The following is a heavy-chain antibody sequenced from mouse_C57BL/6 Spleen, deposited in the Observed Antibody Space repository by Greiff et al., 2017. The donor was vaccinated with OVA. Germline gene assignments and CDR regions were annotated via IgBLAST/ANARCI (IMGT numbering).Heavy chain of an antibody. CDR3: ARSRGYFYAMDY. Sequence: EVQLQQSGPELVKPGASVKIPCKASGYTFTDYNMDWVRQSHGKSLEWIGDINPNNGGTIYNQKFKGKATLTVDKSSSTAYMELRSLTSEYTAVYYCARSRGYFYAMDYWGQGTSVTVSS. CDR2: INPNNGGT. D-gene: IGHD2-3*01. V-gene: IGHV1-18*01. J-gene: IGHJ4*01. CDR1: GYTFTDYN.